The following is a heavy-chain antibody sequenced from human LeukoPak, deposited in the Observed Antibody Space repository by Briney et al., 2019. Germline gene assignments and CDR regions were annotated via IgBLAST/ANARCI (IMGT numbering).Heavy chain of an antibody. V-gene: IGHV4-59*01. Sequence: SETLSLTCTVSGGSIRSYYWSWIRQPPGKGLEWIGYIYYSGSTNYNPSLKSRVTISVDTSKNQFSLKLSSVTAADTAVYYCARDGGYCSSTSCPNYYYYGMHVWGKGTTVTVSS. CDR1: GGSIRSYY. J-gene: IGHJ6*04. CDR2: IYYSGST. D-gene: IGHD2-2*01. CDR3: ARDGGYCSSTSCPNYYYYGMHV.